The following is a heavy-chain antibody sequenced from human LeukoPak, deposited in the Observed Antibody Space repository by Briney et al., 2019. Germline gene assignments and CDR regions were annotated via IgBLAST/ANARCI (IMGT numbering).Heavy chain of an antibody. CDR2: IYHSGST. V-gene: IGHV4-39*07. CDR1: GGSISSSSYY. J-gene: IGHJ6*03. Sequence: SETLSLTCTVSGGSISSSSYYWGWIRQPPGKGLEWIGSIYHSGSTYYNPSLKSRVTISVDTSKNQFSLKLSSVTAADTAVYYCARPDYYYYYMDVWGKGTTVTVSS. CDR3: ARPDYYYYYMDV.